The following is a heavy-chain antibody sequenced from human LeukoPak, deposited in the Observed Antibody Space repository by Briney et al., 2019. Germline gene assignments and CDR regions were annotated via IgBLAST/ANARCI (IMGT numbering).Heavy chain of an antibody. D-gene: IGHD5-18*01. J-gene: IGHJ4*02. CDR2: IYYSGST. Sequence: SETLSLTCTVSGGSISSSSYYWGWIRQPPGKGLEWIGSIYYSGSTYYNPSLKSRVTISVDTSKNQFSLKLSSVTAADTAVYYCARSLDTDLREWGQGTLVTVSS. V-gene: IGHV4-39*07. CDR3: ARSLDTDLRE. CDR1: GGSISSSSYY.